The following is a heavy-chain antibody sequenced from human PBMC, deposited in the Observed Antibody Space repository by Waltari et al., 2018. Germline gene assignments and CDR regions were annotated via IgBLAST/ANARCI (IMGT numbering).Heavy chain of an antibody. D-gene: IGHD2-15*01. CDR3: AKDSEVIVVVVARLGWFDP. CDR2: ISGSGGRT. CDR1: GFTFSSYA. Sequence: EVQLLESGGGLVQPGGSLRLSCAASGFTFSSYAMSWVRQAPGKGLEWVSAISGSGGRTYYADSGKGRFTISRENSKNTLYLQRNSLRAEDTAVYYCAKDSEVIVVVVARLGWFDPWGQGTLVTVSS. V-gene: IGHV3-23*01. J-gene: IGHJ5*02.